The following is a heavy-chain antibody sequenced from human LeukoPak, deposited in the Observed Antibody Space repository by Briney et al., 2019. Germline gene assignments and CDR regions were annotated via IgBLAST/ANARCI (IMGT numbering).Heavy chain of an antibody. D-gene: IGHD3-3*01. CDR3: TTGATARDFWSGYQPPDAFDI. CDR1: GFTFSNAW. Sequence: GGSLRLSCAASGFTFSNAWMSWVRQAPGKGLEWIGRIKSKTDGGTTDYAAPVKGRFIISRDDSKNTLYLQMNSLKTEDTAVYYCTTGATARDFWSGYQPPDAFDIWGQGTMVTVSS. J-gene: IGHJ3*02. CDR2: IKSKTDGGTT. V-gene: IGHV3-15*01.